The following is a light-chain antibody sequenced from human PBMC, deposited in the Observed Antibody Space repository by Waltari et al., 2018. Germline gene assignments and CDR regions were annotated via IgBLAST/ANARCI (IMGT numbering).Light chain of an antibody. J-gene: IGKJ4*01. CDR1: QSVNTF. CDR3: QQRTQSLT. CDR2: DAS. Sequence: VLTQSPATLSLSPGDRATLSCNANQSVNTFLAWYQQKPGQAPRLLIYDASYRAAGILARFSGSGSATDFTLTISSLEPDDFAVYYCQQRTQSLTFGGGTKLEI. V-gene: IGKV3-11*01.